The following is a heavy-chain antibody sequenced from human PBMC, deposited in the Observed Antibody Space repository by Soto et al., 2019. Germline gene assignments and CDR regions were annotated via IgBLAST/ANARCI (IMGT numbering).Heavy chain of an antibody. D-gene: IGHD1-20*01. J-gene: IGHJ6*02. V-gene: IGHV6-1*01. CDR2: TYYRSKWYN. CDR3: ARSNWNDAYSYFYRLAV. Sequence: PAQTLSLTCAISGDSVSSSSVAWNWIRQSPSRGLEWLGRTYYRSKWYNDYPLSVKSRINIKPDTSKNQFSLQLNSVTPEDTAVYYCARSNWNDAYSYFYRLAVPGQGTTVTGSS. CDR1: GDSVSSSSVA.